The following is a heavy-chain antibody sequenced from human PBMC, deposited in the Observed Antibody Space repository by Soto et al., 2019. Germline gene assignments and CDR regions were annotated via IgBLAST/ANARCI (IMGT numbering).Heavy chain of an antibody. CDR2: IYNSGTT. CDR3: ARNTIVGATTYYFDY. D-gene: IGHD1-26*01. V-gene: IGHV4-4*07. Sequence: SQTLSLTCTVSGLSIGSYYWRWIQHPAGKGLEWIGRIYNSGTTNYNPSLKWRVTMSVDTSKNQFSLKLSSVAAADTAVYFCARNTIVGATTYYFDYWSQGTLVTVS. J-gene: IGHJ4*02. CDR1: GLSIGSYY.